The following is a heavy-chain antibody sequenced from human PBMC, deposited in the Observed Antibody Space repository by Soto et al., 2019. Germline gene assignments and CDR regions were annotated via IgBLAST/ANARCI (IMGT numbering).Heavy chain of an antibody. CDR2: IIPIFGTA. CDR1: GGTFSSYA. D-gene: IGHD2-2*01. J-gene: IGHJ6*02. Sequence: QVQLVQSGAEVKKPGSSVKVSCKASGGTFSSYAISWVRQAPGQGLEWMGGIIPIFGTANYAQKFQGRVMITADKSTSTAYMELSSLRSEDTAVYYCASGAPLRVPAANPHYYYYGMDVWGQGTTVTVSS. V-gene: IGHV1-69*06. CDR3: ASGAPLRVPAANPHYYYYGMDV.